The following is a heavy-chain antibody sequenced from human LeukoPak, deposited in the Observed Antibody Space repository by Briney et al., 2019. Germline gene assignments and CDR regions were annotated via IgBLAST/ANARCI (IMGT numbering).Heavy chain of an antibody. D-gene: IGHD6-13*01. CDR3: ARDRALQGYSSSWYLNWFDP. J-gene: IGHJ5*02. Sequence: SEALSLTCTVSGGSISRGGHYWSWIRQPAGKGLEYLGRISSTGSTNYNPSLRSRVTISADTSKNHFSLKLTSVTAADTAVYYCARDRALQGYSSSWYLNWFDPWGQGTLVTVSS. CDR2: ISSTGST. V-gene: IGHV4-61*02. CDR1: GGSISRGGHY.